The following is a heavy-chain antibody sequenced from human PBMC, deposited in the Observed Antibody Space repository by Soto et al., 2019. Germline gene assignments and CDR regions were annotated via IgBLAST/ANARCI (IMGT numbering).Heavy chain of an antibody. CDR1: GFDFEDYA. V-gene: IGHV3-43D*04. D-gene: IGHD3-22*01. CDR2: TNSDGTDS. J-gene: IGHJ4*02. Sequence: GGSLRLSXAAAGFDFEDYAMHWVRQVPGKGLEWVSLTNSDGTDSYYMDSVKGRFTISRDNAKSTLYLQMDRLRPEDTALYFCAKSLYYYDSSPLDHWGQGTLVTVSS. CDR3: AKSLYYYDSSPLDH.